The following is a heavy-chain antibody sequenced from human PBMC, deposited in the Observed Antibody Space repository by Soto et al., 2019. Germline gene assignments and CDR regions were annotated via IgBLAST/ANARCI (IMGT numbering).Heavy chain of an antibody. Sequence: GASVKVSCKASGYTFTSYGISWVRQAPGQGLEWMGWISAYNGNTNYAQKLQGRVTMTTDTSTSTAYMELRSLRSDDTAVYYCARERSFLQLERAPHWFDPWGQGTLVTVSS. V-gene: IGHV1-18*01. CDR2: ISAYNGNT. CDR3: ARERSFLQLERAPHWFDP. J-gene: IGHJ5*02. CDR1: GYTFTSYG. D-gene: IGHD1-1*01.